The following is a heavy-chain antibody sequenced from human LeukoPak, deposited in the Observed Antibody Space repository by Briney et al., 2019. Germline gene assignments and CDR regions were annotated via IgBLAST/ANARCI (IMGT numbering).Heavy chain of an antibody. J-gene: IGHJ4*02. V-gene: IGHV3-21*01. CDR2: ISRTGSYI. CDR1: GFTFSSYN. CDR3: ARVLETDCRGGSCYSGLDY. D-gene: IGHD2-15*01. Sequence: GGSLRLSCAASGFTFSSYNMDWVRQAPGRGLEWVSSISRTGSYIYYADSVKGRFTISRDNAQNSLYLQMNSLRVEDTAVYYCARVLETDCRGGSCYSGLDYWGQGTLVTVSS.